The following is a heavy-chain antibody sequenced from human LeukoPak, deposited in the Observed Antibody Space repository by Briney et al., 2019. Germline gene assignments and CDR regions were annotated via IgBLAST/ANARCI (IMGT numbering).Heavy chain of an antibody. V-gene: IGHV3-30-3*01. CDR3: ARAQSYYYGSGSYLVY. D-gene: IGHD3-10*01. Sequence: GRSLRLSCAASGFTFSSYAMHWVRQAPGKGLEWVAVILYDGSNKYYADSVKGRFTISRDNSKNTLYLQMNSLRAEDTAVYYCARAQSYYYGSGSYLVYWGQGTLVTVSS. CDR1: GFTFSSYA. CDR2: ILYDGSNK. J-gene: IGHJ4*02.